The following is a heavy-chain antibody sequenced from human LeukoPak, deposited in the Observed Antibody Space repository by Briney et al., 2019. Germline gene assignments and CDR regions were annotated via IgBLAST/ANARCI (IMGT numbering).Heavy chain of an antibody. CDR1: GGSFSPYY. D-gene: IGHD2-21*02. J-gene: IGHJ4*02. CDR3: ARGGFYCGGDCYVDY. V-gene: IGHV4-34*01. CDR2: INHSGSA. Sequence: SETLSLTCAVYGGSFSPYYWTWIRQPPGKGLEWIGEINHSGSANYNPSLKSRVTISVDTSKNQFSLRLSSVTAADTAVYYCARGGFYCGGDCYVDYWGQGTLVTVSS.